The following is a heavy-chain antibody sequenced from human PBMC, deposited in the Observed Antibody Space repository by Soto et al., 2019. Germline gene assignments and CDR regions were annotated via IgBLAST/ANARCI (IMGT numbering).Heavy chain of an antibody. D-gene: IGHD1-26*01. J-gene: IGHJ6*02. CDR1: GGTFSSYA. V-gene: IGHV1-69*06. Sequence: QVQLVQSGAEVKKPGSSVKVSCKASGGTFSSYAISCVRQAPGQGLEWMGGIITIFGTANYAQKFPGKVTINADKSTSTAYRELSSLRSEDTAVYYCAIDRGDGGSYFVRGGQGTTVTVSS. CDR2: IITIFGTA. CDR3: AIDRGDGGSYFVR.